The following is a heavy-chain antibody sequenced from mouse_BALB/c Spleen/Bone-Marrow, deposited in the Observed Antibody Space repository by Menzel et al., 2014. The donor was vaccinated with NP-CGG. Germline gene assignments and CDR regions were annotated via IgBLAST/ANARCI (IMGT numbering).Heavy chain of an antibody. CDR1: GYTSTSSA. J-gene: IGHJ1*01. CDR3: SRGGWLGDYLDI. CDR2: IFPGNVST. V-gene: IGHV1-77*01. D-gene: IGHD2-3*01. Sequence: QVQLQQSGAELVKPGASVKLSCKASGYTSTSSAINWVRQRPEQGLAWIGRIFPGNVSTEYNDKFKVKATLTSDKSSSTVYMQLSRLTSEDSGVYFCSRGGWLGDYLDIWGAGTTVTVSS.